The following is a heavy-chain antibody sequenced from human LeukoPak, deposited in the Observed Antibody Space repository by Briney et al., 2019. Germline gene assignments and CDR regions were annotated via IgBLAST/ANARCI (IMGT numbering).Heavy chain of an antibody. V-gene: IGHV1-2*02. CDR2: INPNSGGT. D-gene: IGHD3-22*01. J-gene: IGHJ4*02. Sequence: ASVKVSCKASGYTFTGYYMHWVRQAPGQGLEWMGWINPNSGGTNYAQKFQGRVTMTRDTSISTAYMELSSLRSEDTAVYYCARVRDDSSGFDYWGQGTLVTVSS. CDR3: ARVRDDSSGFDY. CDR1: GYTFTGYY.